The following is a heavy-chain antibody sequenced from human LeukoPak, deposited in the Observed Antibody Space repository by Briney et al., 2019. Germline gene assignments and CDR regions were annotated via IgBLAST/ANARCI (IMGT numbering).Heavy chain of an antibody. Sequence: PSETLSLTCTVSGGSISSGGYYWSWIRQPPGKGLEWIGYIYHSGSTYYNPSLKSRVTISVDRSKNQFSLKLSSVTAADTAVYYCAREPLTGTTGVDYWGQGTLVTVSS. CDR3: AREPLTGTTGVDY. D-gene: IGHD1-7*01. CDR2: IYHSGST. J-gene: IGHJ4*02. V-gene: IGHV4-30-2*01. CDR1: GGSISSGGYY.